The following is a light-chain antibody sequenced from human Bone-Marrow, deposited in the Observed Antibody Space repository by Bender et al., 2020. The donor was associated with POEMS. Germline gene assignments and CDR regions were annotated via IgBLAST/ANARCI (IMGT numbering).Light chain of an antibody. J-gene: IGLJ3*02. CDR1: SSNMGAGYG. CDR2: NNE. CDR3: QSYDISLSGWV. Sequence: QSVLTQPPSVSGAPGQTVTISCTGTSSNMGAGYGVNWYQQLPGTAPKLIIYNNENRPSGVPDRISGSKSGTSASLAITGLQAEDEADYYCQSYDISLSGWVFGGGTKLTAL. V-gene: IGLV1-40*01.